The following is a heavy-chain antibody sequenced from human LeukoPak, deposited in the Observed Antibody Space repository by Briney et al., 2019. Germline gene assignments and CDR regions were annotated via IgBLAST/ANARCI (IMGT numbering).Heavy chain of an antibody. Sequence: LETLSLTCAVSGGSINSHYWGWIRQPPGKALQWIGDIYSTGKNNYNTSLKSRVTISLNTSKSHLSLNLTSVLAADTAIYYCVRRDTGWNYFDYWGQGILVTVSS. CDR2: IYSTGKN. CDR3: VRRDTGWNYFDY. J-gene: IGHJ4*02. D-gene: IGHD6-19*01. V-gene: IGHV4-4*08. CDR1: GGSINSHY.